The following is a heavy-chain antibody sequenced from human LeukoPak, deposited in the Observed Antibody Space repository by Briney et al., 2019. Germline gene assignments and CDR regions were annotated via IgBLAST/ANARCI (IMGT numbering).Heavy chain of an antibody. CDR1: GFTFSSYA. D-gene: IGHD3-10*01. J-gene: IGHJ4*02. CDR2: ISGSGGST. CDR3: AKSEAHQRYYYGSGTPGGPFDY. V-gene: IGHV3-23*01. Sequence: GGSLRLSCAASGFTFSSYAMSWVRQAPGKGLEWVSAISGSGGSTYYADSVKGRFTISRDSSKNTLYLQMNSLRAEDTAVYYCAKSEAHQRYYYGSGTPGGPFDYWGQGTLATVSS.